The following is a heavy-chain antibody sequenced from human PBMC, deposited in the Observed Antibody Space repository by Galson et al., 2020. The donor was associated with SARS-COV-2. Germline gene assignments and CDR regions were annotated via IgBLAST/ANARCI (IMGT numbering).Heavy chain of an antibody. CDR1: GYSITSGYY. J-gene: IGHJ4*02. CDR2: IYHNGVT. CDR3: TAYKYDGGYGHYCDY. V-gene: IGHV4-38-2*02. D-gene: IGHD3-22*01. Sequence: SETLSLTCSVAGYSITSGYYWGFVRQPPGKGLEWIGSIYHNGVTYYNPSLSGRITVSGDTSKNQFSVKLISVTAADTAIYYCTAYKYDGGYGHYCDYWGQGILVTVSS.